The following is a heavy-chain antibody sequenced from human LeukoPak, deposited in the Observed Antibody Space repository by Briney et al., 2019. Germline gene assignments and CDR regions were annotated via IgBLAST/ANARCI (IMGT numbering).Heavy chain of an antibody. D-gene: IGHD3-16*01. Sequence: PGGSLRLSCAASGFTFSSYAMTWARQTPEKGLEWVSAISGSGDRTYYADSVKGRFTISRDNSKNTVYLQMNALGAEDTALYYCAKWPEGAMNYFDYWGQGILVTVSS. CDR1: GFTFSSYA. CDR2: ISGSGDRT. V-gene: IGHV3-23*01. J-gene: IGHJ4*02. CDR3: AKWPEGAMNYFDY.